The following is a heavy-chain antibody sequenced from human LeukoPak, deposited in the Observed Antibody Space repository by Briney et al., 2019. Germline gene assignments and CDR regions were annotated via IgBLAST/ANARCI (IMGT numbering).Heavy chain of an antibody. V-gene: IGHV1-69*04. CDR2: IIPILGIA. CDR3: AREYRAPIVVVVAAIMRFDP. J-gene: IGHJ5*02. D-gene: IGHD2-15*01. CDR1: GGTFSSYA. Sequence: ASVKVSCKASGGTFSSYAISWVRQAPGQGLEWRGRIIPILGIANYAQKFQGRVTITADKSTSTAYMELSSLRSEDTAVYYCAREYRAPIVVVVAAIMRFDPWGQGTLVTVSS.